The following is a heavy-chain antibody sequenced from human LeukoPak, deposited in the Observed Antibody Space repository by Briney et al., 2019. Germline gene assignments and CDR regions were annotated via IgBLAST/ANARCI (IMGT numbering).Heavy chain of an antibody. CDR3: ARGVLRREQWLGGYFDY. CDR2: ISYDGSNK. D-gene: IGHD6-19*01. J-gene: IGHJ4*02. Sequence: GGSLRLSCAASGFTFSSYAMHWVRQAPGKGLEWVAVISYDGSNKYYADSVKGRFTISRDNSKNTLYLQMNSLRAEDTAVYYCARGVLRREQWLGGYFDYWGQGTLVTVSS. V-gene: IGHV3-30*04. CDR1: GFTFSSYA.